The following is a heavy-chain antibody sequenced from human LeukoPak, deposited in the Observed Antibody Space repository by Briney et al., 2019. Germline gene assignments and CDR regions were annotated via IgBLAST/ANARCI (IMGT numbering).Heavy chain of an antibody. V-gene: IGHV3-23*01. CDR3: AKTGYNRRSADYLDS. CDR2: ISGSGVNT. Sequence: GGSLRLSCAASGFTFSSFALNWVRLAPGKGLEWVSAISGSGVNTYYADSVKGRFTISRDKSNTTMFLQMNNLRAEDTAVYYCAKTGYNRRSADYLDSWGQGTLVTVSS. J-gene: IGHJ4*02. CDR1: GFTFSSFA. D-gene: IGHD2-15*01.